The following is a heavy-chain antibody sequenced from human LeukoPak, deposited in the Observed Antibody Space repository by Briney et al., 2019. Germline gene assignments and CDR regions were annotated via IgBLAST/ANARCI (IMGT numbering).Heavy chain of an antibody. CDR1: EYTFTDYY. CDR3: ASDWGLSQLEYCSNTNCYMGAFDI. Sequence: ASVKVSCKASEYTFTDYYMHWVRQAPGQGLEWMGWINPNSGGTNYAQKFQGRVTMTRDTSISTAYMELSRLRSDDTAVYYCASDWGLSQLEYCSNTNCYMGAFDIWGQGTMVTVSS. J-gene: IGHJ3*02. CDR2: INPNSGGT. D-gene: IGHD2-2*02. V-gene: IGHV1-2*02.